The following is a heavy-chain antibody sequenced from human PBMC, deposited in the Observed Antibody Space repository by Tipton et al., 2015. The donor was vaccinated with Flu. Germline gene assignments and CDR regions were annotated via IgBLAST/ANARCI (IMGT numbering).Heavy chain of an antibody. CDR2: IYYSGST. V-gene: IGHV4-31*03. Sequence: TLSLICTVSGGSISSGGYYWSWIRQHPGKGLEWIGYIYYSGSTYYNPSLKSRVTISVDTSKNQFSLKLSSVTAADTAVYYCARAGDIVVVPAAEDAFDIWGQGTMVTVSS. CDR3: ARAGDIVVVPAAEDAFDI. CDR1: GGSISSGGYY. D-gene: IGHD2-2*01. J-gene: IGHJ3*02.